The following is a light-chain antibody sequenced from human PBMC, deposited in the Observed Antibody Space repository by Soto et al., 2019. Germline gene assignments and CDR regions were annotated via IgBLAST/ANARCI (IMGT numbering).Light chain of an antibody. CDR2: AAS. CDR3: QQSDRWT. Sequence: DIQMTQSPSSLSASVGDRVTITCRASQSISSYLNWYQQKPGKAPKLLIYAASSLQSGVPSRFSGSGSGTDFTLTISSLQPEDFATYYCQQSDRWTFGPGTKVDIK. J-gene: IGKJ1*01. V-gene: IGKV1-39*01. CDR1: QSISSY.